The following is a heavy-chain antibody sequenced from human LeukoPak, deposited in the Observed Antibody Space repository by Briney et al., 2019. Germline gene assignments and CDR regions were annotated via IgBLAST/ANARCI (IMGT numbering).Heavy chain of an antibody. D-gene: IGHD3-22*01. CDR2: IYHSGST. Sequence: SGTLSLTCAVSGGSISSSNWWSWVRQPPGKGLEWIGEIYHSGSTNYNPSLKSRVTISVGKSKNQFSLKLSSVTAADTAVYYCARLSYYDSSGYPDYWGQGTLVTVSS. CDR1: GGSISSSNW. J-gene: IGHJ4*02. V-gene: IGHV4-4*02. CDR3: ARLSYYDSSGYPDY.